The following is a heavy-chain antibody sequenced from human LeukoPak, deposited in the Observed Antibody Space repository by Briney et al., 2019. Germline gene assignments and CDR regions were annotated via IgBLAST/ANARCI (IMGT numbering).Heavy chain of an antibody. J-gene: IGHJ4*02. CDR3: AKDRFYSGSGTYYGLFDY. D-gene: IGHD3-10*01. CDR2: ISSSSSYI. Sequence: GGSLRLSCAASGFTFSSYSMNWVRQAPGKGLEWVSSISSSSSYIYYADSVKGRFTISRDNAKNSLYLQMNSLRAEDTAVYYCAKDRFYSGSGTYYGLFDYWGQGTLVTVSS. V-gene: IGHV3-21*01. CDR1: GFTFSSYS.